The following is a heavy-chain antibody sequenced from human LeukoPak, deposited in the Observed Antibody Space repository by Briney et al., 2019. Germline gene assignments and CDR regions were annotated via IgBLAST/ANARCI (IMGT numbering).Heavy chain of an antibody. Sequence: GASVKVSCKASGGTFSSYAISWVRQAPGQGLEWMGGIIPIFGTANYAQKFQGGVTITADESTSTAYMELSSLRSEDTAVYYCARDTGSGYLSPYFDYWGQGTLVTVSS. J-gene: IGHJ4*02. CDR3: ARDTGSGYLSPYFDY. D-gene: IGHD3-3*01. V-gene: IGHV1-69*01. CDR1: GGTFSSYA. CDR2: IIPIFGTA.